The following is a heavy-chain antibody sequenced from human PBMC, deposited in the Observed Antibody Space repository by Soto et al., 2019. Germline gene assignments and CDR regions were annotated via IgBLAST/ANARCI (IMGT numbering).Heavy chain of an antibody. CDR3: ARVFDDCSSTSCLHDAFDI. CDR2: IIPIFGTA. J-gene: IGHJ3*02. CDR1: GGTLSSYA. D-gene: IGHD2-2*01. Sequence: ASVKVSCKDSGGTLSSYAISWVRQAPGQGLEWMGGIIPIFGTANYAQKFQGRVTITADESTSTAYMELSSLRSEDTAVYYCARVFDDCSSTSCLHDAFDISGQGTMVTVSS. V-gene: IGHV1-69*01.